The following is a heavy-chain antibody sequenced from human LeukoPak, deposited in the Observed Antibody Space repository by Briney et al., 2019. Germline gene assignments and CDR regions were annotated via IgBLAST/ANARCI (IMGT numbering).Heavy chain of an antibody. Sequence: GGSLRLSCAVSGFTVSSNYMSWVRQAPGKGLEWVSIIYSGGYTFYADSVKGRFTISRDNSKNTLYLQMNSLRAEDTAVYYCARDGFRYFDLWGRGTLVTVSS. CDR1: GFTVSSNY. CDR2: IYSGGYT. J-gene: IGHJ2*01. V-gene: IGHV3-53*05. CDR3: ARDGFRYFDL.